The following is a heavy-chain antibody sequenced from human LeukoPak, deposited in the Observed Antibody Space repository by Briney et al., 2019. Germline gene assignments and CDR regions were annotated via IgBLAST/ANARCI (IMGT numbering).Heavy chain of an antibody. CDR2: ISWNSGSI. Sequence: GGSLRLSCAASGFTFDDYAMHWVRQAPGKGLEWVSGISWNSGSIGYADSVKGRFTISRDNAKNSLYLQMNSLRAEDTALYYCVKVGYYDSSGYLDYWGQGTLVTVSS. V-gene: IGHV3-9*01. CDR1: GFTFDDYA. CDR3: VKVGYYDSSGYLDY. D-gene: IGHD3-22*01. J-gene: IGHJ4*02.